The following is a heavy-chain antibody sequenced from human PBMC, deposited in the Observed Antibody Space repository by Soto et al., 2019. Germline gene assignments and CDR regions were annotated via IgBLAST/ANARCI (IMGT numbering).Heavy chain of an antibody. J-gene: IGHJ4*02. CDR1: GYGFTTYG. CDR3: ARGRYGDY. CDR2: ISAHNGNT. Sequence: QIHLVQSGAEVKKPGASVKVSCKGSGYGFTTYGITWVRQAPGQGLEWMAWISAHNGNTNYAQKLQGRVTVTRDTSTSPAYMEPRSLRSDDTAVYYCARGRYGDYWGQGALVTVSS. D-gene: IGHD1-1*01. V-gene: IGHV1-18*01.